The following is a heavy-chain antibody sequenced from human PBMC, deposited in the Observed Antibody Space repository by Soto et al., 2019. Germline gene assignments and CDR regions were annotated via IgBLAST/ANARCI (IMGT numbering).Heavy chain of an antibody. CDR1: GGSPRTFD. V-gene: IGHV4-59*08. Sequence: ASEDLPLPCTGSGGSPRTFDWSWSRQPPGKGLEWIGYVYYTGSTSYNPSLKRRVTFSADSSRGQFSLRLNSVTAADTAVYYCARTVLGPDLLADSFVDYYYYLAVWGQGITVTVSS. D-gene: IGHD3-9*01. J-gene: IGHJ6*03. CDR3: ARTVLGPDLLADSFVDYYYYLAV. CDR2: VYYTGST.